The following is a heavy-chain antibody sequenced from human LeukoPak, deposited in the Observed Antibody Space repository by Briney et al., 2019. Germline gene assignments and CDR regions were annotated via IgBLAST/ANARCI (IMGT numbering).Heavy chain of an antibody. CDR2: INPNSGET. V-gene: IGHV1-2*06. J-gene: IGHJ4*02. Sequence: ASVKVSCRTSGFTFTGYYVHWIRQAPGQGLEWMGRINPNSGETIYTERFQSRVTMTRDTSISTAYMELSSLRSDDTAVYYCARDLVGGIWSAGFWGQGSLVTVSS. CDR1: GFTFTGYY. CDR3: ARDLVGGIWSAGF. D-gene: IGHD3-3*01.